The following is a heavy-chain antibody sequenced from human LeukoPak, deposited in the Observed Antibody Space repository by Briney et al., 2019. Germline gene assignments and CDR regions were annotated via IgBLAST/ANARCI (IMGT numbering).Heavy chain of an antibody. CDR2: IYYSGST. CDR1: GASINSNSHY. CDR3: ARLQAREITYFDY. Sequence: NSSETLSLTCTVSGASINSNSHYWGWIRQPPGKGLEWIGSIYYSGSTYYNPSLKSRVTISVDTSKNQFSLKLSSVTAADTAVYYCARLQAREITYFDYWGQGTLVTVSS. J-gene: IGHJ4*02. V-gene: IGHV4-39*01. D-gene: IGHD3-10*01.